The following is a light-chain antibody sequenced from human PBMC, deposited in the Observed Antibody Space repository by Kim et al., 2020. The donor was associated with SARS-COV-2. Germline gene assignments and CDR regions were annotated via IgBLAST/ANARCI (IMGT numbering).Light chain of an antibody. CDR2: GAS. CDR3: QQYNNWPQT. Sequence: VWPAESATPSCTPSTNVISNWAGYQQKPAQAPRHLLYGASTRATGSPARLSGSGSGAELTLTTSSLQSEDFAVYYCQQYNNWPQTFGQGTKVDIK. J-gene: IGKJ1*01. CDR1: TNVISN. V-gene: IGKV3-15*01.